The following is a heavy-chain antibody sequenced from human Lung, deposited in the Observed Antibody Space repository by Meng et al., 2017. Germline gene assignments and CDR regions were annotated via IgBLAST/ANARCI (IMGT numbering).Heavy chain of an antibody. D-gene: IGHD6-6*01. J-gene: IGHJ4*02. CDR2: ISGSGGST. V-gene: IGHV3-23*01. CDR1: GFTFGSYA. CDR3: VRRIEYSSSSGY. Sequence: EVQLLESGGGWVQPGGSPRLSCVASGFTFGSYAMTWVRQAPGKGLEWVSSISGSGGSTYYADSVRGRFTISRDNSKNTVYLQMNSLRAEDTAIYYCVRRIEYSSSSGYWGQGTLVTVSS.